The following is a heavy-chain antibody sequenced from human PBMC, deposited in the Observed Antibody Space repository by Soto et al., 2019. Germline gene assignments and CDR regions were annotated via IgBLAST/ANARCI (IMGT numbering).Heavy chain of an antibody. J-gene: IGHJ3*02. D-gene: IGHD2-15*01. CDR3: ARVGYCSGGSCYWDDAFDI. V-gene: IGHV1-2*04. Sequence: ASVKVSCKASGYTFTGYYMHWVRQAPGQGLEWMGWINPNSGGTNYARKFQGWVTMTRDTSISTAYMELSRLRSDDTAVYYCARVGYCSGGSCYWDDAFDIWGQGTMVTVSS. CDR2: INPNSGGT. CDR1: GYTFTGYY.